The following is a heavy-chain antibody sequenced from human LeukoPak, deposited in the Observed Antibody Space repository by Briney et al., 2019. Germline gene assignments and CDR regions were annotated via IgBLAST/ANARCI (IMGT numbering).Heavy chain of an antibody. CDR3: ARDRLGYYYDGMDV. Sequence: PGGSLRLSCAASGFTVSSNYMNWVRQAPGKGLEWVSSISSSSSYIYYADSMKGRITISRDNAKSSLYLHMNSLTAEDTAVYYCARDRLGYYYDGMDVWGQGTTVTVSS. CDR2: ISSSSSYI. J-gene: IGHJ6*02. CDR1: GFTVSSNY. D-gene: IGHD3-9*01. V-gene: IGHV3-21*01.